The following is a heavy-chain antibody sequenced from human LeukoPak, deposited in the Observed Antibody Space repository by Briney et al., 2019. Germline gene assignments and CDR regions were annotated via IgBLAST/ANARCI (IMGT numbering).Heavy chain of an antibody. V-gene: IGHV4-61*01. J-gene: IGHJ5*02. CDR3: ARAEQWLTKGGWFDP. Sequence: PSETLSLTCTVSGGSVSSGSYYWSWIRQPPGKGLEWIGYIYYSGSTNYNPSLKSRVTISVDTSKNQFSLKLSSVTAAGTAVYYCARAEQWLTKGGWFDPWGQGTLVTVSS. CDR1: GGSVSSGSYY. D-gene: IGHD6-19*01. CDR2: IYYSGST.